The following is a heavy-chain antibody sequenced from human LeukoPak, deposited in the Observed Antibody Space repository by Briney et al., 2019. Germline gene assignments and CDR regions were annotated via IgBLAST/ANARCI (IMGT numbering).Heavy chain of an antibody. D-gene: IGHD5-12*01. J-gene: IGHJ4*02. CDR3: ARGNGYDPFDY. V-gene: IGHV3-7*04. CDR1: GFTFSSYW. Sequence: GGSLRLSCAASGFTFSSYWMSWVRQAPGKGLEWVANIKQDGSEKYYVDSVKGRFTISRDNAKNPLYLQMNSLRAEDTAVFYCARGNGYDPFDYWGQGTLVTVSS. CDR2: IKQDGSEK.